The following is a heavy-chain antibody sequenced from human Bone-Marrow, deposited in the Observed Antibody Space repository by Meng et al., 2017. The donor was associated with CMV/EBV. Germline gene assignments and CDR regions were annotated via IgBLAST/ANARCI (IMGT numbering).Heavy chain of an antibody. J-gene: IGHJ1*01. CDR1: GFTFSNYA. CDR3: ATKSGTSSYSPTER. D-gene: IGHD2-2*02. Sequence: GESLKISCAASGFTFSNYAMTWVRQAPGKGLEWVSVMSASGDETFYTDSVKGRFTISRDNSRNTLFLQMNSLRVEDTALYYCATKSGTSSYSPTERWGQGTLVTVSS. V-gene: IGHV3-23*01. CDR2: MSASGDET.